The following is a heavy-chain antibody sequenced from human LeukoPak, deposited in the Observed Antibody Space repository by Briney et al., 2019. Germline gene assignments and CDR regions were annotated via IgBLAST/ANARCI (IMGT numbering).Heavy chain of an antibody. CDR3: AKDLGIVVTIVDY. CDR1: GFTFSSYA. J-gene: IGHJ4*02. CDR2: ISGSGDDT. Sequence: GGSLRLSCAASGFTFSSYAMSWVRQAPGKGLEWVPAISGSGDDTYYADSVKGRFTISRDNSKSTLYLQMNSLTAEDTAVYYCAKDLGIVVTIVDYWGQGTLVTVSS. D-gene: IGHD5-12*01. V-gene: IGHV3-23*01.